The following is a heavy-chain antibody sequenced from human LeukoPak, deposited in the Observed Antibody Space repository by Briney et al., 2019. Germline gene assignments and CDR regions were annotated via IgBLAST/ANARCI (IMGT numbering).Heavy chain of an antibody. Sequence: ASEKVSYKASGYTFTCYYMHWVRQAPGQGLEWVGGINPNRGGTNYAQKFQGRVTMTTDTSTSTAYMDLRSLRSDDTAVYYCARDYGYSSSWYGAEYNWFDPWGQGTLVTVSS. D-gene: IGHD6-13*01. CDR2: INPNRGGT. CDR3: ARDYGYSSSWYGAEYNWFDP. CDR1: GYTFTCYY. V-gene: IGHV1-2*02. J-gene: IGHJ5*02.